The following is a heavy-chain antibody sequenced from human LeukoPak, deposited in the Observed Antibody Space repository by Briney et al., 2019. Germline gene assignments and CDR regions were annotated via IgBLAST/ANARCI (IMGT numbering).Heavy chain of an antibody. CDR3: AKGAYCSESNCPPWAMDV. J-gene: IGHJ6*02. D-gene: IGHD2-15*01. CDR1: GFTFSNYA. Sequence: GGSLRLSCAASGFTFSNYAMNWVRQAPGKGLEWVSRITTSDGSTEYADSVKGRFTISRDNSKSTLFLQMNSLRAEDTAVYYCAKGAYCSESNCPPWAMDVWGQGTTVTVSS. CDR2: ITTSDGST. V-gene: IGHV3-23*01.